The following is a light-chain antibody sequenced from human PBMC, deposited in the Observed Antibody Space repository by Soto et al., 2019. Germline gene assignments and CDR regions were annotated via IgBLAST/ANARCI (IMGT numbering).Light chain of an antibody. V-gene: IGKV3-15*01. CDR3: QQYNQWPLT. CDR1: QSIRGD. Sequence: EVVMTQSPATLSLSPGERATLSCRASQSIRGDLAWYQQKPGQAPRLLIYGASTRATGIPARFSGSGSGTDFGLIISSLLSEDFAVYYCQQYNQWPLTFGQGTKVEVK. J-gene: IGKJ1*01. CDR2: GAS.